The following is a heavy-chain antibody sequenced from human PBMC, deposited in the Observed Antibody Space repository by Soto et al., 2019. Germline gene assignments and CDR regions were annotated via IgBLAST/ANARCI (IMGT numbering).Heavy chain of an antibody. Sequence: EVQVVESGGGQVKPGGSLKLSCGASGFTFSSYSMHWVRQAPGKGLEWVSSISSSGRYIYYADSVKGRFTISRDNAENSLYLQMNSLIAGDTALSYCARDFDPYGDPKPFDSWGQGTLVTVST. D-gene: IGHD4-17*01. J-gene: IGHJ4*02. CDR3: ARDFDPYGDPKPFDS. V-gene: IGHV3-21*01. CDR1: GFTFSSYS. CDR2: ISSSGRYI.